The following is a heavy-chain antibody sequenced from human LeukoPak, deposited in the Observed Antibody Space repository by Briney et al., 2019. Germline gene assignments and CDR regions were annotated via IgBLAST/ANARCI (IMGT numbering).Heavy chain of an antibody. J-gene: IGHJ4*02. V-gene: IGHV3-72*01. CDR1: GFTFSDHY. Sequence: PGGSLRLSCAASGFTFSDHYMDWVRQAPGKGLEWVGRTRNKANSYTTEYAASVKGRFTISRDDSKNSLYLQMNSLKTEDTAVYYCASLYYPRLGYWGQGTLVTVSS. D-gene: IGHD2-8*01. CDR2: TRNKANSYTT. CDR3: ASLYYPRLGY.